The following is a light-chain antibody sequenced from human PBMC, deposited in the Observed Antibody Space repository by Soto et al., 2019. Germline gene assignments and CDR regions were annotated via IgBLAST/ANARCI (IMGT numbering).Light chain of an antibody. Sequence: EIVLTQSPGTLSLSPGERATLSCRATQTVSSNYLAWYQQKPGQAPTLLIHGASTRATGIPDRFSGSGSGTDFTLTISSLEPEHFAVYYCQVYGSSPKTFGQGTKVEVK. CDR2: GAS. V-gene: IGKV3-20*01. CDR1: QTVSSNY. J-gene: IGKJ1*01. CDR3: QVYGSSPKT.